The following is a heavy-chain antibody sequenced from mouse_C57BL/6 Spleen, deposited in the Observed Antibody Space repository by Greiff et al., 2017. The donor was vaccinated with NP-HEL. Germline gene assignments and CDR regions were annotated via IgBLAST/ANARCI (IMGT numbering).Heavy chain of an antibody. J-gene: IGHJ3*01. CDR2: ISSGGSYT. CDR3: ERQEAPAY. V-gene: IGHV5-6*01. CDR1: GFTFSSYG. Sequence: EVKLVESGGDLVKPGGSLKLSCAASGFTFSSYGMSWVRQTPDTRLEWVATISSGGSYTYYPDSVKGRFTISRDNAKNTLYLQMSSLKSEDTAMYYCERQEAPAYWGQGTLVTVSA. D-gene: IGHD3-2*02.